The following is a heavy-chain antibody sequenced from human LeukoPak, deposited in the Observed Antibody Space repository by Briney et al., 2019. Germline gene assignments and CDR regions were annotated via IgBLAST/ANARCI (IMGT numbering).Heavy chain of an antibody. CDR1: GFTFSSYW. CDR3: ALVDGYSNKN. CDR2: IKQDGSEK. D-gene: IGHD5-12*01. V-gene: IGHV3-7*01. Sequence: GGTLRLSCEASGFTFSSYWMSWVRQAPGKGLERVANIKQDGSEKYYVDSVKGRFTISRDNAKNSLYLQMNSLRAADTAVYYCALVDGYSNKNWGQGTLVTVSS. J-gene: IGHJ4*02.